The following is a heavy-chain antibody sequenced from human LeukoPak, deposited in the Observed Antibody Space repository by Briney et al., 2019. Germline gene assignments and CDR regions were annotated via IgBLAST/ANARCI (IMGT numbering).Heavy chain of an antibody. CDR1: GYTFTSYG. CDR3: ARVMRLYYYDSSGYSPGYYYYMDV. CDR2: ISAYNGNT. J-gene: IGHJ6*03. Sequence: ASVKVFCKASGYTFTSYGISWVRQAPGQGLEWMGWISAYNGNTNYAQKLQGRVTMTTDTSTSTAYMELRSLRSDDTAVYYCARVMRLYYYDSSGYSPGYYYYMDVWGKGTTVTISS. V-gene: IGHV1-18*01. D-gene: IGHD3-22*01.